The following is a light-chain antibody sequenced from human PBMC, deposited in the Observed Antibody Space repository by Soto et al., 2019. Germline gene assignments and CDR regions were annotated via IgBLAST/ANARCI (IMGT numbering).Light chain of an antibody. Sequence: QLVLTQSPSASASLGASVKLTCTLSSGHSNYAIAWHQQQPEKGPRFLMKLNSDGSHSKGDGIPDRFSGSSSGAERYLTISTLQSEDEAEYYCQTWVTGIHIFVGGTKLTVL. V-gene: IGLV4-69*01. CDR3: QTWVTGIHI. CDR2: LNSDGSH. CDR1: SGHSNYA. J-gene: IGLJ2*01.